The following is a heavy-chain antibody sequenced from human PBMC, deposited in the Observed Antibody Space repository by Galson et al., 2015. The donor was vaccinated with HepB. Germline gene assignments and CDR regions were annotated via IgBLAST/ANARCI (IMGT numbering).Heavy chain of an antibody. CDR2: ISSSSSTI. CDR1: GFTFSSYS. CDR3: AFYRITMMEHYYYGMDV. V-gene: IGHV3-48*01. Sequence: SLRLSCAASGFTFSSYSMNWVRQAPGKGLEWVSYISSSSSTIYYADSVKGRFTISRDNAKNSLYLQMNSLRAEDTAVYYCAFYRITMMEHYYYGMDVWGQGTTVTVSS. J-gene: IGHJ6*02. D-gene: IGHD3-22*01.